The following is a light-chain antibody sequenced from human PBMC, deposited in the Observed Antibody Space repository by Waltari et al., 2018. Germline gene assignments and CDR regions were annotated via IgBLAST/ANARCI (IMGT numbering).Light chain of an antibody. CDR1: DSNVGNNY. CDR3: GTWDSSLNSAV. V-gene: IGLV1-51*02. J-gene: IGLJ3*02. Sequence: QSVLTQPPSVSAAPGQEVSISCSGRDSNVGNNYVSWYRQVPGTAPKLLVYETDKRLSGIPDRISGSKSGTSATLDITGLQTGDEADYYCGTWDSSLNSAVFGGGTKLTVL. CDR2: ETD.